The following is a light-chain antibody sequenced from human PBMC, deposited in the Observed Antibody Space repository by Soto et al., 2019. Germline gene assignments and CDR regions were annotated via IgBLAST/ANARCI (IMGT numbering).Light chain of an antibody. CDR3: QEYNSYSGT. Sequence: EIVMTQSPATLSVSPGEIATLSFSASQSVSSNLAWYQQKPGQAPRLLIYGASTRATGIPARFSGSGSGTKFTLTISSLQPDDFATYYCQEYNSYSGTFGQGTKVDIK. J-gene: IGKJ1*01. CDR2: GAS. V-gene: IGKV3-15*01. CDR1: QSVSSN.